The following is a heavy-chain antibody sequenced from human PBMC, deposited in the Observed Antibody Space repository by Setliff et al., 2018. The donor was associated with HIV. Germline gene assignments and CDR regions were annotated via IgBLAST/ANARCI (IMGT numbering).Heavy chain of an antibody. D-gene: IGHD6-19*01. J-gene: IGHJ2*01. Sequence: PGGSLRLSCGASGFTFSSHWMAWVRQAPGKGLEWVANIKQDGSEKYYMDSVKGRFTISRDKAKNSLNLQLNSLRPEDTAVYYCARAIFGSGWSHGHFDLWGRGTLVTVSS. V-gene: IGHV3-7*03. CDR2: IKQDGSEK. CDR1: GFTFSSHW. CDR3: ARAIFGSGWSHGHFDL.